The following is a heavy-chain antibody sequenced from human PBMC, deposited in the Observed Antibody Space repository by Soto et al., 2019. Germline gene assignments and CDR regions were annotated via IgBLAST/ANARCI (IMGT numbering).Heavy chain of an antibody. CDR1: GFTFTRYS. CDR2: ISSTTNYI. Sequence: PRLSCAASGFTFTRYSMNWVRQAPGKGLEWVSSISSTTNYIYYGDSMKGRFTIYRDNAKNSLYLEMNSLRAEDTAVYYCARESEDLTSNFDYWGQGTLVTVSS. D-gene: IGHD2-21*01. V-gene: IGHV3-21*06. CDR3: ARESEDLTSNFDY. J-gene: IGHJ4*02.